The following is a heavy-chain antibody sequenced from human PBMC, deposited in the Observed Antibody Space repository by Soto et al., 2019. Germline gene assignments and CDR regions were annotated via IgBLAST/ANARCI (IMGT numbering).Heavy chain of an antibody. J-gene: IGHJ4*02. V-gene: IGHV3-23*01. D-gene: IGHD6-13*01. CDR3: AKGARIATYYFDY. Sequence: GSLRLSCAASGFTFSNYAMSWVRQAPGKGLEWVSVVSGSGSVTYYADSVKGRFTISRDNSENTLYLQMNSLRAEDTAVYYCAKGARIATYYFDYWGQGTLVTVSS. CDR1: GFTFSNYA. CDR2: VSGSGSVT.